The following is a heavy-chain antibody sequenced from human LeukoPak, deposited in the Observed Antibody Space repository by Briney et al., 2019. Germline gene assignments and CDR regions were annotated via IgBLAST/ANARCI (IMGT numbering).Heavy chain of an antibody. Sequence: PSETLSLTCTVSGDSVSGISFYWSWIRQPPGKGLQYIGYIQYSGSTNYNPSLKSRVTISVDTSKNQFSLKLSSVTAADTAMYYCARGTVTTEYFDYWGQGTLATVSS. J-gene: IGHJ4*02. CDR1: GDSVSGISFY. V-gene: IGHV4-61*01. D-gene: IGHD4-17*01. CDR2: IQYSGST. CDR3: ARGTVTTEYFDY.